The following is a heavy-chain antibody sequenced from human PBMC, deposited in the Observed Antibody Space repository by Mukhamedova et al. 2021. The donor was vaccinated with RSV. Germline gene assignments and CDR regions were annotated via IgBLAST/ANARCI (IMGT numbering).Heavy chain of an antibody. CDR2: ISSSSSYI. J-gene: IGHJ6*02. Sequence: PGKGLEWVSSISSSSSYIYYADSVKGRFTISRDNAKNSLYLQMNSLRAEDTAVYYCARTQQPYYYYGMDVWVQGTT. CDR3: ARTQQPYYYYGMDV. D-gene: IGHD6-13*01. V-gene: IGHV3-21*01.